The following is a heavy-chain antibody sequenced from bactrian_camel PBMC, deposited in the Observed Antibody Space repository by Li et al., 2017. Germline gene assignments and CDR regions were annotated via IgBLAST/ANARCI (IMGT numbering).Heavy chain of an antibody. CDR1: GSTDRGYC. CDR2: LYTGAGST. V-gene: IGHV3S1*01. J-gene: IGHJ4*01. Sequence: QAQLVESGGGSVQAGESLRLSCAASGSTDRGYCVGWFRQVAGKERETVATLYTGAGSTYYAPSVKGRFTISRDNDKNTLYLQMSSLEPEDTAMYYCAADHAYDRICGEAVMTEGITALIYSGQGTQVTVS. D-gene: IGHD4*01.